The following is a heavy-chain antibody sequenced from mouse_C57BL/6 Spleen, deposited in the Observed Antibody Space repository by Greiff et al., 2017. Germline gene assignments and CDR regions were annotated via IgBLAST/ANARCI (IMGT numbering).Heavy chain of an antibody. J-gene: IGHJ3*01. Sequence: VQLKQSGPGLVKPSQSLSLTCSVTGYSITSGYYWNWIRQFPGNKLEWMGYISYDGSNNYNPSLKNRISITRDTSKNQFFLKLKSVTTEDTATYYCARGVDGSIYGFAYWGQGTLVTVSA. V-gene: IGHV3-6*01. CDR2: ISYDGSN. CDR1: GYSITSGYY. D-gene: IGHD1-1*01. CDR3: ARGVDGSIYGFAY.